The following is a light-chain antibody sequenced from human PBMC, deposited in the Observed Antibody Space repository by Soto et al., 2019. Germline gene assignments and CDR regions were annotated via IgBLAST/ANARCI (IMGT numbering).Light chain of an antibody. CDR3: SSYTSSSTVV. V-gene: IGLV2-14*01. Sequence: QSALTQPASVSGSPGQSITISCTGTSSDVGTYNYVSWYQQHPGKAPKLMIYDVSSRPSGVSNRFSGSKSGNTASLTISGRQADDDAAYYCSSYTSSSTVVFVGGTKVTVL. CDR1: SSDVGTYNY. CDR2: DVS. J-gene: IGLJ2*01.